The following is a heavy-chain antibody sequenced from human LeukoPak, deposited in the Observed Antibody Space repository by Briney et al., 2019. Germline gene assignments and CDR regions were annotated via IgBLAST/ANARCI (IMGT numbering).Heavy chain of an antibody. CDR2: IYYSGST. CDR1: GGSISSYY. CDR3: ATLITDYDFWSGYFIDAFDI. J-gene: IGHJ3*02. Sequence: SETLSLTCTVSGGSISSYYWSWIRQPPGKGLEWIGYIYYSGSTNYNPSLKSRVTISVDTSKNQFSLKLSSVTAADTAVYYCATLITDYDFWSGYFIDAFDIWGQGTMVTVSS. V-gene: IGHV4-59*01. D-gene: IGHD3-3*01.